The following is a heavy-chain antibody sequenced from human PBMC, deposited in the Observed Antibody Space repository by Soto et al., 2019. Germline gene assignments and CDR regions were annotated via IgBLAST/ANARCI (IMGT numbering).Heavy chain of an antibody. CDR3: ARDSASHCGGDCYPGSFDY. CDR2: IYYSGST. J-gene: IGHJ4*02. Sequence: SETLSLTCTVSGGSISSGGYYWSWIRQHPGKGLEWIGYIYYSGSTYYNPSLKSRVTISVDTSKNQFSLKPSSVTAADTAVYYCARDSASHCGGDCYPGSFDYWGQGTLLTAPQ. D-gene: IGHD2-21*02. V-gene: IGHV4-31*03. CDR1: GGSISSGGYY.